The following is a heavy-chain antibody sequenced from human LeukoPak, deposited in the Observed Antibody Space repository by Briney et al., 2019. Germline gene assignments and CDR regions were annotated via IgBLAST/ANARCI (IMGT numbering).Heavy chain of an antibody. J-gene: IGHJ5*02. CDR2: MNPNSGNT. CDR3: ARGAIAVAGNWFDP. V-gene: IGHV1-8*01. CDR1: GYTFTSYD. D-gene: IGHD6-19*01. Sequence: ASVKVSCKASGYTFTSYDINWVRQATGRGLEWMGWMNPNSGNTGYAQKFQGRVTMTRNTSISTAYMELSSLRSEDTAVYYCARGAIAVAGNWFDPWGQGTLVTVSS.